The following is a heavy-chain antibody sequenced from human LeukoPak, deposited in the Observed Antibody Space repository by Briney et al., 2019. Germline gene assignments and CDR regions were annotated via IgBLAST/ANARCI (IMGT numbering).Heavy chain of an antibody. CDR3: ARATVTTEGDYFDY. V-gene: IGHV4-38-2*02. D-gene: IGHD4-17*01. J-gene: IGHJ4*02. CDR2: ISHGGST. CDR1: GYSISSGYF. Sequence: PSETLSLTCTVSGYSISSGYFWGWIRQPPGKGLEWIGTISHGGSTYYNPSFKSRVTISVDTSKNQFSLNLSSVTAADTAVFYCARATVTTEGDYFDYWGQGALVTVSS.